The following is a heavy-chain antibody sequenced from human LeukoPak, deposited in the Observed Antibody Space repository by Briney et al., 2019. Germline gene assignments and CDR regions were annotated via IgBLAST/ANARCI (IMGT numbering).Heavy chain of an antibody. V-gene: IGHV1-18*01. CDR3: ARDYNYDSSGPSDY. J-gene: IGHJ4*02. D-gene: IGHD3-22*01. Sequence: QKLQGRVTMTTDTSTSTAYMELRSLRSDDTAVYYCARDYNYDSSGPSDYWGQGTLVTVSS.